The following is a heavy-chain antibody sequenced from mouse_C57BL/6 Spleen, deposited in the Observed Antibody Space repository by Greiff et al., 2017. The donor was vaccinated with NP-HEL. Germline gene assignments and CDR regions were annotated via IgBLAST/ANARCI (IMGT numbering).Heavy chain of an antibody. CDR2: ISSGGDYI. V-gene: IGHV5-9-1*02. J-gene: IGHJ3*01. Sequence: EVHLVESGEGLVKPGGSLKLSCAASGFTFSSYAMSWVRQTPEKRLEWVAYISSGGDYIYYVDTVKGRFTISRDNARNTLYLQMSSLKSEDTAMYYCTGDYDGFAYWGQGTLVTVSA. CDR3: TGDYDGFAY. D-gene: IGHD2-4*01. CDR1: GFTFSSYA.